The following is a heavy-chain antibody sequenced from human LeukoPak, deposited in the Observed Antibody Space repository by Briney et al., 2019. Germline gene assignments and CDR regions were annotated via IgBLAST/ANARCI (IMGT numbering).Heavy chain of an antibody. CDR3: ARDPIAAAGISYYYYYGMDV. J-gene: IGHJ6*02. V-gene: IGHV1-46*01. Sequence: GASVKVSCKASGYTFTNYHMHWVRQAPGQGLEWMGTINPSGGSTSYAQKFQGRVSMTRDTSASTVYMELSSLRSGDTAVYYCARDPIAAAGISYYYYYGMDVWGQGTTVTVSS. CDR1: GYTFTNYH. CDR2: INPSGGST. D-gene: IGHD6-13*01.